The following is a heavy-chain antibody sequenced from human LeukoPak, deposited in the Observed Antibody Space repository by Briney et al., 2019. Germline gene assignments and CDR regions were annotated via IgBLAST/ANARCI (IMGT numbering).Heavy chain of an antibody. D-gene: IGHD5-18*01. J-gene: IGHJ3*02. CDR3: AGTRGYSWTRAFDI. CDR1: GYSISSGYY. Sequence: PSETLSLTCTASGYSISSGYYWGWIRQPPGKGLEWIGSIYHSGSTYYNPSLKSRVTISVDTSKNQFSLKLSSVTAADTAVYYCAGTRGYSWTRAFDIWGQGTMVTVSS. CDR2: IYHSGST. V-gene: IGHV4-38-2*02.